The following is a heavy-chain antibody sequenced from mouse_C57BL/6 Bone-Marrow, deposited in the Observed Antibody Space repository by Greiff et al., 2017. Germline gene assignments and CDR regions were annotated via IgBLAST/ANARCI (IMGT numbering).Heavy chain of an antibody. CDR1: GFTFSSYA. D-gene: IGHD1-1*01. CDR3: TRDPGVVANWYFDV. J-gene: IGHJ1*03. V-gene: IGHV5-9-1*02. Sequence: EVQLVESGEGLVKPGGSLKLSCAASGFTFSSYAMSWVRQTPEKRLEWVAYISSGGDYIYYADTVKGRFTISRVNARNTLYLQMSSLKSEDTAMYDCTRDPGVVANWYFDVWGTGTTVTVSS. CDR2: ISSGGDYI.